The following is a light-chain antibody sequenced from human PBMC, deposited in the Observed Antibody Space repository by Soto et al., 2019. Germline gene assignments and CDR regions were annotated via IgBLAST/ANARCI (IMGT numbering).Light chain of an antibody. CDR2: RAS. V-gene: IGKV3-15*01. Sequence: IVMTQSPATLSVSPGERATLSCRAGQTIYSNVAWYQQRPGQAPRLLIYRASTRATGVPARFSGSGSGTEFTLTISSLQSEDFALYYCQQYQNLLTFGQGTKVEIK. CDR1: QTIYSN. J-gene: IGKJ1*01. CDR3: QQYQNLLT.